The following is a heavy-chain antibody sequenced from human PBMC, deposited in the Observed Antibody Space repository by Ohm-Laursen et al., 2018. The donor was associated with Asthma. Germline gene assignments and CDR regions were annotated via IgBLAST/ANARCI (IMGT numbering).Heavy chain of an antibody. J-gene: IGHJ4*02. CDR2: GGSYYDGGLK. D-gene: IGHD3-3*01. CDR3: ARDVMEWYLPAFDF. V-gene: IGHV3-30-3*01. CDR1: GFTFRSYA. Sequence: GQTLSLTCAASGFTFRSYAMHWVRQAPGKGLEWVAVGGSYYDGGLKYYADSVNGRFTVSRDDSKNTLYLQMNSLRPDDTAVYYCARDVMEWYLPAFDFWGQGTLVTVSS.